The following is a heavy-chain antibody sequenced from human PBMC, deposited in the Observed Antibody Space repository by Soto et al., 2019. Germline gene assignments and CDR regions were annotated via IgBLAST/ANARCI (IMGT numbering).Heavy chain of an antibody. V-gene: IGHV4-59*01. Sequence: PSETLSLTCTVSGGSISSYYWSWIRQPPGKGLEWIGYIYYSGSTNYNPSLKSRVTISVDTSKNQFSLSSLRSEDTAVYYCARGRNILTYLWGQGTLVTVSS. CDR2: IYYSGST. J-gene: IGHJ4*02. D-gene: IGHD3-9*01. CDR1: GGSISSYY. CDR3: ARGRNILTYL.